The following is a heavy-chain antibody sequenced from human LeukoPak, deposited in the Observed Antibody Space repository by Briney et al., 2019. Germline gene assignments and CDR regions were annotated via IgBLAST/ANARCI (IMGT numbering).Heavy chain of an antibody. J-gene: IGHJ3*02. D-gene: IGHD3-3*01. CDR3: AKAGPSYDFWSPDAFDI. CDR2: ISGSGGST. V-gene: IGHV3-23*01. Sequence: GGSLRLSCAASGFTFSSYAMSWVRQAPGKGLEWGSAISGSGGSTYYADSVKGRFTISRDNSKNTLYLQMNSLRAEDRAVYYCAKAGPSYDFWSPDAFDIWGQGTMVTVSS. CDR1: GFTFSSYA.